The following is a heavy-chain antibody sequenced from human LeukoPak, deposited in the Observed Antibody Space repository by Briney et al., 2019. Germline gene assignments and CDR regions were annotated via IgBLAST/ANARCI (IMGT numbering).Heavy chain of an antibody. D-gene: IGHD1-26*01. CDR2: IYYSGST. J-gene: IGHJ4*02. Sequence: KASETLSLTCTVSGGSISSSSYYWGWIRQPPGKGLEWIGSIYYSGSTYYNPSLKSRVTISVDTSKNQFSLKLSSVTAADTAVYYCARRPGSYFSRFDYWGQGTLVTVSS. CDR3: ARRPGSYFSRFDY. V-gene: IGHV4-39*01. CDR1: GGSISSSSYY.